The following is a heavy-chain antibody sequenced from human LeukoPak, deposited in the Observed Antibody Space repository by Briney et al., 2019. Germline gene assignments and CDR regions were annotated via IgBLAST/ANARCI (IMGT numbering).Heavy chain of an antibody. V-gene: IGHV4-4*07. CDR3: ARLSSSSGWAHDY. CDR2: VYASGTS. CDR1: GGSISSYY. Sequence: SETLSLTCTVSGGSISSYYWSWIRQPAGKGLEWIGRVYASGTSDYNPSLKSRVTMSVDTSNNQFSLKLSSVTAADTAVYYCARLSSSSGWAHDYWGQGTLVTVSS. D-gene: IGHD6-19*01. J-gene: IGHJ4*02.